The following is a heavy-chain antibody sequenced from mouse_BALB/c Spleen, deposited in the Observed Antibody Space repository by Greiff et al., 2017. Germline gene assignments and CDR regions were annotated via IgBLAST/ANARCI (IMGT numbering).Heavy chain of an antibody. J-gene: IGHJ1*01. V-gene: IGHV5-6-5*01. D-gene: IGHD1-1*01. Sequence: EVQRVESGGGLVKPGGSLKLSCAASGFTFSSYAMSWVRQTPEKRLEWVASISSGGSTYYPDSVKGRFTISRDNARNILYLQMSSLRSEDTAMYYCASQPGGSYWYFDVWGAGTTVTVSS. CDR1: GFTFSSYA. CDR2: ISSGGST. CDR3: ASQPGGSYWYFDV.